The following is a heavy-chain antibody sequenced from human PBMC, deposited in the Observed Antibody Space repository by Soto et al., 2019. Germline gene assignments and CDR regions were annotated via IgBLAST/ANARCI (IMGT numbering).Heavy chain of an antibody. CDR2: VSNTGRST. CDR1: GFTFSSSA. CDR3: AKGPTIFGVVIVFEYYYGMDV. Sequence: EVQLLESGGGLVQPGGSLRLSCAASGFTFSSSAMSWVRQAPGKGLEWVSGVSNTGRSTYYADSLKGRFTISRDNSKNTLYLQVNSLRAEDTAVYYCAKGPTIFGVVIVFEYYYGMDVWGQGTTVIVSS. V-gene: IGHV3-23*01. J-gene: IGHJ6*02. D-gene: IGHD3-3*01.